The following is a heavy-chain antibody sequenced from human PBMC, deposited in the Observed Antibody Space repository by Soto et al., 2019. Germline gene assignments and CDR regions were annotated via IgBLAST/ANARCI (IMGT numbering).Heavy chain of an antibody. J-gene: IGHJ4*02. CDR3: ARGSPYYYDSSGYSPFDY. Sequence: GASVKVSCKASGYTFTSYGISWVRQAPGQGLEWMGWISAYNGNTNYAQKLQGRVTMTTDTSTSTAYMELRSLRSDDTAVYYCARGSPYYYDSSGYSPFDYWGQGTLVTVSS. CDR2: ISAYNGNT. CDR1: GYTFTSYG. V-gene: IGHV1-18*01. D-gene: IGHD3-22*01.